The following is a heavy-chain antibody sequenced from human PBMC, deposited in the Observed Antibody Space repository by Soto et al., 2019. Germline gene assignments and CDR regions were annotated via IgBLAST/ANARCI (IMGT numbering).Heavy chain of an antibody. J-gene: IGHJ6*02. D-gene: IGHD1-7*01. Sequence: ASETLSLTCVVFGECFSVYYGSWIRQTPGMGLEWIGEVDHRGSTTYNPSLKNRASISIDSSKNLFSLELTSVTAADTALYFCARYEYGNSLYGVDVWGQGTRVTVSS. CDR3: ARYEYGNSLYGVDV. CDR2: VDHRGST. CDR1: GECFSVYY. V-gene: IGHV4-34*01.